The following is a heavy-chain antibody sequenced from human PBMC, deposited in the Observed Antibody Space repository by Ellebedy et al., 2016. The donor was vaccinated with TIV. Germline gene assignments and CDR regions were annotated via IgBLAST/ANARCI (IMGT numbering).Heavy chain of an antibody. CDR3: ARPTKPDSGYSFNHDYGMDV. CDR2: INPNSGGT. CDR1: GYTFTGYY. D-gene: IGHD5-12*01. Sequence: AASVKVSCKASGYTFTGYYMHWVRQAPRQGLEWMGWINPNSGGTNYAQKFQGRVTMTRDTSISTAYMEVSRLRSDDTAVYYCARPTKPDSGYSFNHDYGMDVWGQGTTVTVSS. V-gene: IGHV1-2*02. J-gene: IGHJ6*02.